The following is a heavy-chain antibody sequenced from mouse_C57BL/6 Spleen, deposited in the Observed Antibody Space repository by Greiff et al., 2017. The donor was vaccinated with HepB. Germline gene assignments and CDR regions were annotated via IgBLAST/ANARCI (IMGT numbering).Heavy chain of an antibody. CDR2: INPNNGGT. CDR3: ARSGDYDGRGGYAMDY. J-gene: IGHJ4*01. D-gene: IGHD2-4*01. CDR1: GYTFTDYN. Sequence: EVQLQQSGPELVKPGASVKISCKASGYTFTDYNMDWVKQSHGKSLEWIGDINPNNGGTIYNQKFKGKATLTVDKSSSTAYMELRSLTSEDTAVYYCARSGDYDGRGGYAMDYWGQGTSVTVSS. V-gene: IGHV1-18*01.